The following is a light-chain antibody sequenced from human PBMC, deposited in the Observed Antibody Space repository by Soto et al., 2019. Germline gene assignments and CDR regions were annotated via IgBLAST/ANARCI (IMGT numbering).Light chain of an antibody. Sequence: SVLTQPASVSGSPGQSITISCTGATTDVDGYDYVSWYQQHPGQAPKLMIYDVNSRPSGISYRFSGSKSGDTASLTISGLQAEDDADYYCSSYTSSAPFYVFGAGTKVTVL. CDR3: SSYTSSAPFYV. J-gene: IGLJ1*01. CDR2: DVN. V-gene: IGLV2-14*03. CDR1: TTDVDGYDY.